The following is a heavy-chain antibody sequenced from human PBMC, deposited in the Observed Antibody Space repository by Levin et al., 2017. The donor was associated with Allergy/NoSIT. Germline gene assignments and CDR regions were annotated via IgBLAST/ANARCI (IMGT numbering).Heavy chain of an antibody. CDR1: GFTFSSYA. CDR2: ISGNSRTI. D-gene: IGHD2-21*01. V-gene: IGHV3-23*01. J-gene: IGHJ4*02. CDR3: VSYRDGPYIPIAY. Sequence: PGGSLRLSCVVSGFTFSSYAMSWIRQTPDKGLEWISIISGNSRTIYYADSVRGRFTISRDNSKNTLYLQMNSLSAQDTALYYCVSYRDGPYIPIAYWGQGTLVTVSS.